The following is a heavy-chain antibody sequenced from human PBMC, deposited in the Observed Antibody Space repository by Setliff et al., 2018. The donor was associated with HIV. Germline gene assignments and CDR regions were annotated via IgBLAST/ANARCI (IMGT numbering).Heavy chain of an antibody. CDR1: GGSINSYI. D-gene: IGHD3-22*01. CDR3: AGVNYYDTSGLRAEYFQL. V-gene: IGHV4-59*01. J-gene: IGHJ4*02. CDR2: IYYTGST. Sequence: TLSLTCTVSGGSINSYIWNWIRQPPGKGPEWLGYIYYTGSTNYNPALESRIILSVDTSKNQFSLTLNSVTAADTAIYYCAGVNYYDTSGLRAEYFQLWGQGSLVTVSS.